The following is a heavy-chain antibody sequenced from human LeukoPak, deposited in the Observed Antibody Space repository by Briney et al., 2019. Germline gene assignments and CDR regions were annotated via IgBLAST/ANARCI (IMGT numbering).Heavy chain of an antibody. Sequence: GGSLRLSCAASGFTFSSYGMSWVRQAPGKGLEWVSAISGSGGSTYYADSLKGRFTISRDNSNNTLYLQMYGLRAEDTAVYYCARGTGIARPDYWGQGTLVTVSS. D-gene: IGHD6-6*01. CDR2: ISGSGGST. J-gene: IGHJ4*02. CDR3: ARGTGIARPDY. V-gene: IGHV3-23*01. CDR1: GFTFSSYG.